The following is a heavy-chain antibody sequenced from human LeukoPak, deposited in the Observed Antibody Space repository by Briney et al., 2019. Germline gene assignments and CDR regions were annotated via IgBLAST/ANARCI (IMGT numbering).Heavy chain of an antibody. D-gene: IGHD1-26*01. Sequence: GGSLRLSCAASGFTFSSYWMHWVRQAPGKGLVWVSCINSDGSSTSYADSVKGRFTISRDNAKNTLYLQMNSLRAEDTAVYYCARAGRAVGDAFDIWGQGTMVTVSS. J-gene: IGHJ3*02. CDR2: INSDGSST. CDR1: GFTFSSYW. V-gene: IGHV3-74*01. CDR3: ARAGRAVGDAFDI.